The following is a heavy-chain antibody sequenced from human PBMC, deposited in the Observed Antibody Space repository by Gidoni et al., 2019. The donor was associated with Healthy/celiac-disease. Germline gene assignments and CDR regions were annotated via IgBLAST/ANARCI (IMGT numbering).Heavy chain of an antibody. D-gene: IGHD3-3*01. CDR1: GFTFADYA. J-gene: IGHJ4*02. CDR3: AKDSYYDFWSGYFDY. CDR2: ISWNSGSI. Sequence: EVQLVESGGGLVQPGRSLRLSCAAPGFTFADYAMHWVRQAPGKGLGWVSGISWNSGSIGYADSVKGRFTISRDNAKNSLYLQMNSLRAEDTALYYCAKDSYYDFWSGYFDYWGQGTLVTVSS. V-gene: IGHV3-9*01.